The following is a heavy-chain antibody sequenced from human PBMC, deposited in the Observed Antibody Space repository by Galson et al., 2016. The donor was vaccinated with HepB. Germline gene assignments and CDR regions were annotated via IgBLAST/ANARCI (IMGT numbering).Heavy chain of an antibody. CDR1: GYTFTSYA. CDR3: TRTTREYGDYQFNFDY. J-gene: IGHJ4*02. CDR2: INAGNGNT. D-gene: IGHD4-17*01. Sequence: SVKVSCKASGYTFTSYAMHWVRQAPGQRLEWMGWINAGNGNTKYSQKFLGRVTITRDTSASTAYMELSSLRSEDTAVYYCTRTTREYGDYQFNFDYWGQGTLVTVSS. V-gene: IGHV1-3*01.